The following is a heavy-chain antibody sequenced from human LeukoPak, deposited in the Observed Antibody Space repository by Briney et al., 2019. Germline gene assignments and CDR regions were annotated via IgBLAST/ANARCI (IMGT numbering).Heavy chain of an antibody. CDR2: VKQDGSEK. J-gene: IGHJ4*02. V-gene: IGHV3-7*01. CDR1: GLTFSSYW. Sequence: GGSLRLSCAASGLTFSSYWMSWVRQAPGKGLEWVANVKQDGSEKYYVDSVKGRFTTSRDNAKNSLYLQMDSLRAEDTAVYYCAKWGPYCVGDYCPALDSWGPGTLVTVSS. D-gene: IGHD2-21*02. CDR3: AKWGPYCVGDYCPALDS.